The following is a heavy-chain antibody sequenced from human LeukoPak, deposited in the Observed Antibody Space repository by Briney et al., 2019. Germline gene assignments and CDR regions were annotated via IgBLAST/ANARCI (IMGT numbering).Heavy chain of an antibody. V-gene: IGHV4-61*02. CDR3: ASAQYCSGGSCYEYYYYYMDV. D-gene: IGHD2-15*01. J-gene: IGHJ6*03. CDR1: GGSISSGSSY. CDR2: SYTSGST. Sequence: SQTLSRTCTVSGGSISSGSSYWSWIRQPAGKGLEWIGRSYTSGSTNYNPSIKSRVTISVATSKNQFSLKLSSVTAADTAVYFCASAQYCSGGSCYEYYYYYMDVWGKGTTVTVSS.